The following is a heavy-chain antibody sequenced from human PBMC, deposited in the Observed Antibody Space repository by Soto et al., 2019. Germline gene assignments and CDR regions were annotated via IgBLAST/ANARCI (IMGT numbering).Heavy chain of an antibody. CDR3: ARAAMGASSWPFDY. Sequence: QVQLQESGPGLVKPSGTLSLTCAVSGGSISSSNWWSWVRQPPGKGLEWIGEIYHSGSTNYNPSLKSRVTISVDKSKNPFALKLSSVTAADTAMYYCARAAMGASSWPFDYWGQGTLVTVSS. J-gene: IGHJ4*02. V-gene: IGHV4-4*02. CDR2: IYHSGST. D-gene: IGHD6-13*01. CDR1: GGSISSSNW.